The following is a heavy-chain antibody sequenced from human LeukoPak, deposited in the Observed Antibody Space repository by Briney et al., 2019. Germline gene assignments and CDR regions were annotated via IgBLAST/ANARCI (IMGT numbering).Heavy chain of an antibody. CDR3: ARMMDIAWGMDV. Sequence: SETPSLTCTVSGNSISSYYWSWIRQPPGQVLEWIGHIYDSGSTKYNPSLKSRVTISVDTSKNQFSLKLTSVTAADTAVYYCARMMDIAWGMDVWGQGTTVTVSS. J-gene: IGHJ6*02. D-gene: IGHD2-21*01. CDR2: IYDSGST. V-gene: IGHV4-59*01. CDR1: GNSISSYY.